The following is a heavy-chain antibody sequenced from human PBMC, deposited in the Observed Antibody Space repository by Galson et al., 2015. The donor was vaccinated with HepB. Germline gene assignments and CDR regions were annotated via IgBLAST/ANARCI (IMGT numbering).Heavy chain of an antibody. CDR1: GFTFSSYA. V-gene: IGHV3-23*01. J-gene: IGHJ5*02. D-gene: IGHD2-2*01. Sequence: SLRLSCAASGFTFSSYAMSWVRQAPGKGLEWVSSVSGSGGRTHYADSVKGRFTISRDNSKNTLYLQMNRLGTEDTAVYYCAKPHCSSISCSVDWFDPWGQGTLVIVSS. CDR3: AKPHCSSISCSVDWFDP. CDR2: VSGSGGRT.